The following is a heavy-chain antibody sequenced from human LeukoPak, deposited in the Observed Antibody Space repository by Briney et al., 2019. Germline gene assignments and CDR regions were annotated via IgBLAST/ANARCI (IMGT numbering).Heavy chain of an antibody. D-gene: IGHD3-9*01. CDR3: ASGIRYFDIRGSNWFDP. CDR1: GFTFSSYA. Sequence: VGSLRLSCAASGFTFSSYAMHWVRQAPGKGLEWVAVISYDGSNKYYADSVKGRFTISRDNSKNTLYLQMNSLRAEDTAVYYAASGIRYFDIRGSNWFDPWGQGTLVTVSS. CDR2: ISYDGSNK. J-gene: IGHJ5*02. V-gene: IGHV3-30*04.